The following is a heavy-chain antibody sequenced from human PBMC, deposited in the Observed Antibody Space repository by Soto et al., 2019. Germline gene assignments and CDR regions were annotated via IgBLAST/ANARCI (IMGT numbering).Heavy chain of an antibody. D-gene: IGHD2-2*01. J-gene: IGHJ4*02. V-gene: IGHV3-7*01. CDR3: ARGGPVVPAATHFDY. Sequence: GGSLRLSCAASGFTFSSYWMSWVRQAPGKGLEWVANIKQDGSEKYYVDSVKGRFTISRDNAKNSLYLQMNSLRAEDTAVYYCARGGPVVPAATHFDYWGQGTLVTVSS. CDR1: GFTFSSYW. CDR2: IKQDGSEK.